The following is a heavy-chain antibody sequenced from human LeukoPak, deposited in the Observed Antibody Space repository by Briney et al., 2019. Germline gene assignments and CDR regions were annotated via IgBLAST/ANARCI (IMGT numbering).Heavy chain of an antibody. Sequence: SETLSLTCTVSGGSISSYYWSWIRQPPGKGLEWIGYIYYSGSTNYNPSLKSRVTISVDTSKNQFSLKLSSVTAADTAVYYCARFASGYYGTFDYWGQGTLVTVSS. CDR3: ARFASGYYGTFDY. CDR1: GGSISSYY. V-gene: IGHV4-59*01. D-gene: IGHD3-3*01. CDR2: IYYSGST. J-gene: IGHJ4*02.